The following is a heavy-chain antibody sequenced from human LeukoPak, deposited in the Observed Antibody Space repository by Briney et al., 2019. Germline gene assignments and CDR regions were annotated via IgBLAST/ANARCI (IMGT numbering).Heavy chain of an antibody. CDR3: ARALARGRSGPRELVRAFGI. CDR2: MNPNSGNT. Sequence: GASVKVSCKASGYTFTSYDINWVRQATGQGLEWMGWMNPNSGNTGYAQKFQGRVTITRNTSISTAYMELSSLRSEDTAVYYCARALARGRSGPRELVRAFGIWGQGTMVTVSS. V-gene: IGHV1-8*03. CDR1: GYTFTSYD. J-gene: IGHJ3*02. D-gene: IGHD3-10*01.